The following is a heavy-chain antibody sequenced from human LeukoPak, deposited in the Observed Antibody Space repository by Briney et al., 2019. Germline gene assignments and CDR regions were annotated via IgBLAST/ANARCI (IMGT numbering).Heavy chain of an antibody. CDR1: GYTFTSYY. J-gene: IGHJ4*02. V-gene: IGHV1-46*01. CDR2: INPSAGST. CDR3: ASRVTANSVFDY. Sequence: GASVKVSCKASGYTFTSYYIHWVRQAPGQGLEWMGIINPSAGSTTFAQDFQGRVTMTRDMSTSTVYMELSGLRSEDTAIYYCASRVTANSVFDYWGQGTLVTVSS. D-gene: IGHD2-21*02.